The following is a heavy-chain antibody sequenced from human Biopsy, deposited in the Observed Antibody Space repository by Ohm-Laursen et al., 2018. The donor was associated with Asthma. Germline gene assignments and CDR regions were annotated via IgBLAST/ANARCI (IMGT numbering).Heavy chain of an antibody. CDR3: ASDFPKDYVRYNFQF. Sequence: ASVKVSCKVSGYSLTDLSMHWVRQAPGQGLEWVGGHDHEEGGTVNARRFQGRVTVTEDTSTDTAYMELSSLSSDDTAVYYCASDFPKDYVRYNFQFWGQGTLVTVSS. D-gene: IGHD4-17*01. CDR2: HDHEEGGT. J-gene: IGHJ4*02. CDR1: GYSLTDLS. V-gene: IGHV1-24*01.